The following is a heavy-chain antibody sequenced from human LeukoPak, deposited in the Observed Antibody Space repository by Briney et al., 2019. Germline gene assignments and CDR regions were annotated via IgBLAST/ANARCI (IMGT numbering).Heavy chain of an antibody. Sequence: SETLSLTCTVSGGSISSYYWSWIRQPPVKGLEWIGYIYYSGSTNYNPSLKSRVTISVDTSKNQFSLKLSSVTAADTAVYYCARHMKEYSSSCVMKYYFDYWGQGTLVTVSS. CDR3: ARHMKEYSSSCVMKYYFDY. D-gene: IGHD6-13*01. V-gene: IGHV4-59*08. CDR2: IYYSGST. CDR1: GGSISSYY. J-gene: IGHJ4*02.